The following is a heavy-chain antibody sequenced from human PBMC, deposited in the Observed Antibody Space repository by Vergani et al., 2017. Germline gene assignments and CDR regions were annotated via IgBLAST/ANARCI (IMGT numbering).Heavy chain of an antibody. CDR2: ISPYNGHT. Sequence: QVQLVQSGAEVKKPGASVKVSCKASGYTFRNYRITWVRQASGQGLEWLGWISPYNGHTKYAQKLQDRVTMITDTSTTTAYIEVRGLRSDDTAVYYCATEVGSRSIWGQGTMVTVSS. CDR1: GYTFRNYR. V-gene: IGHV1-18*01. D-gene: IGHD1-26*01. CDR3: ATEVGSRSI. J-gene: IGHJ3*02.